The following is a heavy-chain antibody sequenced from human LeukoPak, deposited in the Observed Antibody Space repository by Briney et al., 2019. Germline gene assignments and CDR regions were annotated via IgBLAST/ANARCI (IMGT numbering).Heavy chain of an antibody. CDR1: GYTLTELS. V-gene: IGHV1-24*01. J-gene: IGHJ3*02. CDR2: FDPGDGET. Sequence: ASVKVSCKVSGYTLTELSMHWVRQAPGKGLEWMGGFDPGDGETIYAQKFQGRVTMTEDTPTDTAYMELSSLRSEDTAVYYCATDRSYYYGSGRRAFDIWGQGTMVTVSS. D-gene: IGHD3-10*01. CDR3: ATDRSYYYGSGRRAFDI.